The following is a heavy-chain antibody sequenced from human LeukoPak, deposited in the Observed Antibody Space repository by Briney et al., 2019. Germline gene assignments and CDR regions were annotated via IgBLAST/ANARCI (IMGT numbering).Heavy chain of an antibody. D-gene: IGHD5-24*01. V-gene: IGHV3-30*04. Sequence: GGSLRLSCAASGFTFSSYAMHWVRQAPGKGLEWVAVISYDGSNKYYADSVKGRFTISRDHSKNTLYLQMNSLRAEDTAVYYCARARQSRLDYMDVWGKGTTVTVSS. CDR3: ARARQSRLDYMDV. CDR1: GFTFSSYA. CDR2: ISYDGSNK. J-gene: IGHJ6*03.